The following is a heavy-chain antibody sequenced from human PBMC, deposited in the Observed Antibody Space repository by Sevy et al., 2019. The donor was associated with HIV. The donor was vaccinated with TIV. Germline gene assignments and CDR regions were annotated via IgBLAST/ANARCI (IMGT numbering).Heavy chain of an antibody. CDR2: IRSKAYGGTT. V-gene: IGHV3-49*03. CDR3: SRAGSITGTTGYYFDY. Sequence: GESLRLSCTASGFTFGDYAMSWFRQAPGKGLEWVGFIRSKAYGGTTEYAASVKGRFTISRDDSKSIAYLQMNSLKTEDTAVYYCSRAGSITGTTGYYFDYWGQGTLVTVSS. CDR1: GFTFGDYA. J-gene: IGHJ4*02. D-gene: IGHD1-20*01.